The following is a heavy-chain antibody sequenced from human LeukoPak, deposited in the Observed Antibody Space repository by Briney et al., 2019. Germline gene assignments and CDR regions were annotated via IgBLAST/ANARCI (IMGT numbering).Heavy chain of an antibody. V-gene: IGHV4-59*08. D-gene: IGHD6-13*01. Sequence: SETLSLTCTVSGGSISYYYWNWIRQPPGKGLEWIGYIYYSGSTNYNPSLKSRVTISVDTSKNQFSLKLSSVTAADTAVYYCARHRYSSSWCAYWGQGILVTVSS. CDR3: ARHRYSSSWCAY. J-gene: IGHJ4*02. CDR1: GGSISYYY. CDR2: IYYSGST.